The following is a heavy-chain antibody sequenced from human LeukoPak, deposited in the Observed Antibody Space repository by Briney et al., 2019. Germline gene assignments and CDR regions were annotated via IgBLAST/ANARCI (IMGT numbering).Heavy chain of an antibody. CDR3: ATPYDYKVAPFDP. CDR1: GGSIRDYQ. J-gene: IGHJ5*02. D-gene: IGHD5-12*01. V-gene: IGHV4-4*09. Sequence: SETLSLTCAVSGGSIRDYQWSWIRQPPGKGLEWIGHINTNGRTDYNPSLRSRLTFSVDTSRDQFSLKLSSVTAADTAMYYCATPYDYKVAPFDPWGQGTLVTVSS. CDR2: INTNGRT.